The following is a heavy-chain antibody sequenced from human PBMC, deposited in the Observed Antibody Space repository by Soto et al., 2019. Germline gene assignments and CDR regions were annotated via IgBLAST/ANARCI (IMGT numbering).Heavy chain of an antibody. CDR2: INVSQSYT. V-gene: IGHV3-23*01. J-gene: IGHJ4*02. CDR3: ARRPPGGGSSDF. CDR1: GFTFSAFG. D-gene: IGHD1-26*01. Sequence: EVLLLESGGGLVQPGGSLRLSCAASGFTFSAFGMTWVRQTPGKGLEWVSAINVSQSYTYYADSVKGRFTISRDNSNDTLYLQMNSLREDDTAVYFCARRPPGGGSSDFWGQGALLTVSS.